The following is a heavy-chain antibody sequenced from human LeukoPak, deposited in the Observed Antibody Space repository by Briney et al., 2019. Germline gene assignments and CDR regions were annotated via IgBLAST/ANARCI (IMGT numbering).Heavy chain of an antibody. CDR1: GGTFSSYA. CDR3: ARGGVTMVRGVIRTFWYFDL. J-gene: IGHJ2*01. V-gene: IGHV1-69*01. CDR2: IIPIFGTA. D-gene: IGHD3-10*01. Sequence: GSSVKVSCEASGGTFSSYAISWVRQAPGQGLEWMGGIIPIFGTANYAQKFQGRVTITADESTSTAYMELSSLRSEDTAVYYCARGGVTMVRGVIRTFWYFDLWGRGTLVTVSS.